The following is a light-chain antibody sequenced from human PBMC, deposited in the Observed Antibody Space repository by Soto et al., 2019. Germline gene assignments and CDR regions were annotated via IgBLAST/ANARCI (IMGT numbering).Light chain of an antibody. CDR1: QSVSSSY. Sequence: EIVLTQSPGTLSLSPGERATLSRRASQSVSSSYLAWYQQKPGQAPRLLIYGASSRATGIPDRFSGSGSGTDFTLTISRLEPEDFAVYFCQQYGNSPPNTFGQGTKVEIK. J-gene: IGKJ2*01. CDR2: GAS. V-gene: IGKV3-20*01. CDR3: QQYGNSPPNT.